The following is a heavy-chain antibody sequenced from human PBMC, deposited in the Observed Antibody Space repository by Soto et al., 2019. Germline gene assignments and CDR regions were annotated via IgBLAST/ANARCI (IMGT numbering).Heavy chain of an antibody. CDR2: IIPILGIA. D-gene: IGHD2-21*02. CDR1: GGTFSSYT. V-gene: IGHV1-69*02. CDR3: ARGRYCGGDCYNWFDP. J-gene: IGHJ5*02. Sequence: ASVKLSCKASGGTFSSYTISWVRQAPGQGLEWMGRIIPILGIANYAQKFQGRVTITADKSTSTAYMELSSLRSEDTAVYYCARGRYCGGDCYNWFDPWGQGTLVTVSS.